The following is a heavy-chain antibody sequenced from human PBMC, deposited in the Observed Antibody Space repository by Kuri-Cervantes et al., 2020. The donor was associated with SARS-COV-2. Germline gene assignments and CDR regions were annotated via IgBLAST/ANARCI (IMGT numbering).Heavy chain of an antibody. J-gene: IGHJ5*02. D-gene: IGHD3-3*01. CDR2: IGPSGTTK. CDR3: AKAPYGFWSGYHPLTA. Sequence: GESLKISCTASGFIFSDYYMTWIRQAPGKGLEWVSNIGPSGTTKYYADSVKGRFTISRDNSKNCLYLQMNSLRAEDTALYYCAKAPYGFWSGYHPLTAWGQGTLVTVSS. CDR1: GFIFSDYY. V-gene: IGHV3-11*01.